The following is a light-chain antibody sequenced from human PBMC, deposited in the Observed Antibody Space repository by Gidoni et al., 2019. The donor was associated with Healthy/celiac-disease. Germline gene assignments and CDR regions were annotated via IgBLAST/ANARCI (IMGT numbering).Light chain of an antibody. CDR1: QSISSW. CDR2: KAS. V-gene: IGKV1-5*03. J-gene: IGKJ3*01. CDR3: QQYNSSSATFT. Sequence: DIQMTQSPSTLSASVGDRVTITCRASQSISSWLAWYQQKPGKAPKLLIYKASSLESGVPSRCSGSGSGTEFTLTISILQPDDFATYYCQQYNSSSATFTFGPXTKVDIK.